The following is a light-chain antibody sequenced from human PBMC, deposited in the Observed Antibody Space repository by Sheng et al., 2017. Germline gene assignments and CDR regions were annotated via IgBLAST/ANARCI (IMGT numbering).Light chain of an antibody. Sequence: EKVMTQSPATLSVSPGERATLSCRASQSVGNKLAWYQQKPGQAPRLLIYAASERATGIPDRFSGGGSGTDFTLTISRLEPEDFAVYYCQQYGSSPNTFGQGTRLEMK. CDR1: QSVGNK. J-gene: IGKJ5*01. CDR2: AAS. CDR3: QQYGSSPNT. V-gene: IGKV3-20*01.